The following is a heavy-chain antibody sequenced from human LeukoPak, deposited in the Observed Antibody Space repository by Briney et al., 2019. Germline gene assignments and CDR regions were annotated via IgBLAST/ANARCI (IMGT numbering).Heavy chain of an antibody. CDR2: IITILGIA. CDR1: GGTFSSYT. D-gene: IGHD5-24*01. V-gene: IGHV1-69*04. CDR3: ARDGRWPNDY. Sequence: VASVKVSCKASGGTFSSYTISWVRQAPGQGLEWMGRIITILGIANYAQKFQGRVTITADKSTCTAYMELSSLRSEDTAVYYCARDGRWPNDYWGRGTLVTVSS. J-gene: IGHJ4*02.